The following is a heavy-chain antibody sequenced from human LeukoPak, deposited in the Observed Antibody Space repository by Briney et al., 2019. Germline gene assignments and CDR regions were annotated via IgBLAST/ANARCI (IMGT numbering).Heavy chain of an antibody. J-gene: IGHJ3*02. CDR2: IYDSGST. CDR3: ACLTTADAFDI. CDR1: GGSINSYY. Sequence: SETLSLTRTVSGGSINSYYWSWIRQPPGKGLEWIGYIYDSGSTNYNPSLKSRVTISVDTSKNQFSLKLSSVTAADTAVYYCACLTTADAFDIWGQGTMVTVSS. V-gene: IGHV4-59*01. D-gene: IGHD3-22*01.